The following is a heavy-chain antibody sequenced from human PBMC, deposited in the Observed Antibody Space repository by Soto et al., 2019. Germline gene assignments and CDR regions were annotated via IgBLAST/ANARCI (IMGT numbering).Heavy chain of an antibody. Sequence: SVKVSCKASGGTFSSYSMSWVRQAPGQGLEWMGGIIPIFGTANYAQKFQGRVTITADKSTSTAYMELSSLRSEDTAVYYCARALGSSWSNWFDPWGQGTLVTVSS. V-gene: IGHV1-69*06. D-gene: IGHD6-13*01. CDR3: ARALGSSWSNWFDP. J-gene: IGHJ5*02. CDR2: IIPIFGTA. CDR1: GGTFSSYS.